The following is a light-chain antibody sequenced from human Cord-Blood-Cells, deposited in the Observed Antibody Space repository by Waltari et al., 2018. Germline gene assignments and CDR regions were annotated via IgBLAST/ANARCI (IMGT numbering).Light chain of an antibody. CDR2: EGS. V-gene: IGLV2-23*01. CDR3: CSYAGSSTYV. Sequence: QSALTQPASVSGSPGQSITISCTGTSSDVGSYNLVSWYQQHPGKAPTLMMYEGSKRPSGVSNRCSGSKSGNTASLTISVLQAEDEADYYCCSYAGSSTYVFGTGTTVTVL. CDR1: SSDVGSYNL. J-gene: IGLJ1*01.